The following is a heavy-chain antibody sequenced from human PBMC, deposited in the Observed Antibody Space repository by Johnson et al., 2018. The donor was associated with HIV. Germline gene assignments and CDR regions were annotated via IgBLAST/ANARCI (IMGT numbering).Heavy chain of an antibody. D-gene: IGHD4-17*01. Sequence: VQLVESGGGVVQPGRSLRLSCAASGFTFSSYGMHWVRQAPGKGLEWVGRIKSKTDGGTTDYAAPVKGRFTISRDDSRNTLYLQMNSLRTDDTAVDYCAKGLETYGDLRRMDAFDSWGQGTMVTVSS. CDR3: AKGLETYGDLRRMDAFDS. CDR2: IKSKTDGGTT. J-gene: IGHJ3*02. V-gene: IGHV3-15*01. CDR1: GFTFSSYG.